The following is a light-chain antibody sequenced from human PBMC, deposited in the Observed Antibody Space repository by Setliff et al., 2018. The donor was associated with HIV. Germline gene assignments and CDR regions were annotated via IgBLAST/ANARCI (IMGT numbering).Light chain of an antibody. V-gene: IGLV2-14*03. Sequence: QSALTQPASVSGSPGQSITISCTGTSSDVCGYNYVSWYQQHPGKAPKLMISAVSNRPSVVSNRFSGSKSGYTASLNISGLQAEDEADYYCSSYTSSSTLGYVFGTGTKVTVL. CDR3: SSYTSSSTLGYV. CDR2: AVS. CDR1: SSDVCGYNY. J-gene: IGLJ1*01.